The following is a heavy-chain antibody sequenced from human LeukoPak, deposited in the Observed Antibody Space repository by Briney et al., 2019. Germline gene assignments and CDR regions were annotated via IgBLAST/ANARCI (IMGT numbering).Heavy chain of an antibody. CDR2: VYTSGST. V-gene: IGHV4-4*07. Sequence: PSETLSLTCTVSGGSISSYYWSWIRQPAGKGLEWIGRVYTSGSTTNYNPSLKSRVTMSVDTSNNQFSLRLTSVTAADTAVYFCARTSDTAMITKWGQGILVTVSS. D-gene: IGHD5-18*01. J-gene: IGHJ4*02. CDR1: GGSISSYY. CDR3: ARTSDTAMITK.